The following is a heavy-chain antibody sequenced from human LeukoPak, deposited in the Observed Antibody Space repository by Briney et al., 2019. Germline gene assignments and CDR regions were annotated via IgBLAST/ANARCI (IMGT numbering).Heavy chain of an antibody. CDR2: ISAYNGNT. V-gene: IGHV1-18*01. D-gene: IGHD2-2*01. CDR3: ARFQNLVVVPAAMVDYYFGY. Sequence: ASVKVSCEASGYTFTSYGISWVRQAPGQGLEWMGWISAYNGNTNYAQKLQGRVTMTTDTSTSTAYMELRSLRSDDTAVYYCARFQNLVVVPAAMVDYYFGYWGQGTLVTVSS. J-gene: IGHJ4*02. CDR1: GYTFTSYG.